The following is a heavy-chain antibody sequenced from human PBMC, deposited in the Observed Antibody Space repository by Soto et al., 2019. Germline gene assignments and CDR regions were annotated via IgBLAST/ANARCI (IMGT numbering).Heavy chain of an antibody. J-gene: IGHJ4*02. CDR2: ISPYKGNT. D-gene: IGHD3-10*01. Sequence: QVQLVQSGAEVKKPGASGKVYCKDSGYTFSSIGISWVRQAPGQGLEWMGWISPYKGNTHYAQGLQGRVTMTTDTSTSTAYMELRSLISDDTAVYYCARDLAASGSYYTDYWGQGTLVTVSS. CDR3: ARDLAASGSYYTDY. CDR1: GYTFSSIG. V-gene: IGHV1-18*01.